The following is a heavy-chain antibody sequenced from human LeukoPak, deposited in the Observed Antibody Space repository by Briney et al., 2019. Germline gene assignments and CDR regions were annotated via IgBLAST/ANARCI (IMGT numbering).Heavy chain of an antibody. J-gene: IGHJ4*02. CDR1: GFSLSTSGVG. V-gene: IGHV2-5*02. CDR2: IYWDDNK. Sequence: KESGPTLVKPTQTLTLTCTFSGFSLSTSGVGVGWIRQPPGKALEWLALIYWDDNKLYSPSLKSRLTITKDTSKNQVVLTMTNMDPVDTATYYCAHYGDYRFMYYFDSWGQGTLVTVSS. D-gene: IGHD4-17*01. CDR3: AHYGDYRFMYYFDS.